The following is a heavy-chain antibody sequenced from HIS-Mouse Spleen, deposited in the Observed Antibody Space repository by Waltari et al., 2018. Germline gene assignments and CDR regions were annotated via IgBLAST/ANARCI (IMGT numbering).Heavy chain of an antibody. CDR1: GFTFSRYA. J-gene: IGHJ4*02. CDR2: ISYDGSNK. V-gene: IGHV3-30-3*01. Sequence: QVQLVESGGGVVQPGRSLRLSCAAAGFTFSRYAMHWVRQAPGKGLEWVAVISYDGSNKYYADSVKGRFTISRDNSKNTLYLQMNSLRAEDTAVYYCARIFSGWSYYFDYWGQGTLVTVSS. CDR3: ARIFSGWSYYFDY. D-gene: IGHD6-19*01.